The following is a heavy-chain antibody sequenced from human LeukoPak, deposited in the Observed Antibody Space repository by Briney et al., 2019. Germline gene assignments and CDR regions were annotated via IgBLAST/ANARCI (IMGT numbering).Heavy chain of an antibody. CDR1: GGTFSSYA. CDR3: ARDVWSGYYHYYYGMDV. J-gene: IGHJ6*02. V-gene: IGHV1-69*13. CDR2: IIPIFGTA. Sequence: ASVKVSCKASGGTFSSYAISWVRQAPGQGLEWMGGIIPIFGTANYAQKFQGRVTITADESTSTAYMELSSLRSEDTAVYYCARDVWSGYYHYYYGMDVWGQGTTVTVSS. D-gene: IGHD3-3*01.